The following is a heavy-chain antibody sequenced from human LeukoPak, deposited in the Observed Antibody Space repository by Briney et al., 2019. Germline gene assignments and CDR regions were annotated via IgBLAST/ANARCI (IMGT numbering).Heavy chain of an antibody. CDR2: IKQDGGEK. D-gene: IGHD2-15*01. CDR1: GFTFSSYW. Sequence: GGSLRLSCAASGFTFSSYWMSWVRQAPGKGLEWVANIKQDGGEKYYVDSVKGRFTISRDNAKNSLYLQMNSLRAEDTAVYYCARVETPEYCSGGSCYSSYWGQGPLVTVSS. CDR3: ARVETPEYCSGGSCYSSY. J-gene: IGHJ4*02. V-gene: IGHV3-7*01.